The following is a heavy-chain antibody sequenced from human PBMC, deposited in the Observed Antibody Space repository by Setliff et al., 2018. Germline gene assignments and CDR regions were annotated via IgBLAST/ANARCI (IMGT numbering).Heavy chain of an antibody. Sequence: GGSLRLSCAASGFTVSSSYMTWVRQAPGKGLEWVSVIYTGGSTYYADSMKDRFTISRDTSKNTLYLQMNSLRTEDTAVYYCARGNYGSGSPVYMWFDPWGQGTLVTVSS. J-gene: IGHJ5*02. CDR1: GFTVSSSY. D-gene: IGHD3-10*01. CDR3: ARGNYGSGSPVYMWFDP. CDR2: IYTGGST. V-gene: IGHV3-66*02.